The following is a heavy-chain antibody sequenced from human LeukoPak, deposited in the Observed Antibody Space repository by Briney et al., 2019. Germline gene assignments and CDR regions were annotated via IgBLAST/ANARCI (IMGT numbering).Heavy chain of an antibody. D-gene: IGHD5-18*01. CDR3: ARDQRPSYGPYYYYGMDV. V-gene: IGHV4-4*07. J-gene: IGHJ6*02. Sequence: SETLSLTCIVSGGSISSYYWSWIRQPAGKGLEWIGRIYTSGSTNYNPSLKSRVTMSVDTSKNQFSLKLSSVTAADTAVYYCARDQRPSYGPYYYYGMDVWGQGTTVTVSS. CDR2: IYTSGST. CDR1: GGSISSYY.